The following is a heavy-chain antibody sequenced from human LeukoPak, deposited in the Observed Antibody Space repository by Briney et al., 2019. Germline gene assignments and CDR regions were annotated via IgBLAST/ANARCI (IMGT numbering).Heavy chain of an antibody. Sequence: SETLSLTCAVSGGSFSGYYWSWGRQPPGKGLEGSGEINHSGSTKYNTSIKSRATISVETSEKKISLKLSSVTAADTAVYYCARNAYCGNSGARSFDIWGQGTMVTVSS. CDR2: INHSGST. V-gene: IGHV4-34*01. J-gene: IGHJ3*02. CDR1: GGSFSGYY. D-gene: IGHD4-23*01. CDR3: ARNAYCGNSGARSFDI.